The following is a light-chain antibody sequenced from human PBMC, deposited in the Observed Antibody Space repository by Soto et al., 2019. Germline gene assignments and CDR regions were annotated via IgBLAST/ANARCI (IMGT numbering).Light chain of an antibody. CDR3: QQTYTFPWT. J-gene: IGKJ1*01. CDR2: TAS. Sequence: DIQMTQSPPSLSASVGDTVTITCRASQGISDYLSWFQHKPGEAPKLLIYTASSLQGGVPLRFSGAGSRTDFSLTISGLQPEDSATYYCQQTYTFPWTFGQGTRVDIK. CDR1: QGISDY. V-gene: IGKV1-39*01.